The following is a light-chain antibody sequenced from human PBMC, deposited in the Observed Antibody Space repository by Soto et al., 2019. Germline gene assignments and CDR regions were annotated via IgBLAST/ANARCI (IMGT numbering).Light chain of an antibody. V-gene: IGKV3-20*01. CDR1: QSVSSTY. J-gene: IGKJ1*01. Sequence: EIVLTQSPGTLSLSPGETATLSCRASQSVSSTYLAWYQQKPSQAPRLLIYGASSRVTGIPDRFSGSGSGTDFTLTISRLEPEDFAVYYCQQYGRSPPWTFGQGTKVEI. CDR3: QQYGRSPPWT. CDR2: GAS.